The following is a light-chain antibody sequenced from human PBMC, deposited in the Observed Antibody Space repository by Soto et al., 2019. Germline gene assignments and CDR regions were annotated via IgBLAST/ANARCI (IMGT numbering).Light chain of an antibody. CDR1: SSDIGNYDL. Sequence: QSALAQPASVSGSPGQSITISCTGTSSDIGNYDLVSWYQQVPGKAPKLIIYEGTKRPSGISDRFSGSKSGNTASLTVSGLQLEDEADYFCCSFAVSDTPYLFGSGTKLTVL. CDR2: EGT. J-gene: IGLJ1*01. CDR3: CSFAVSDTPYL. V-gene: IGLV2-23*01.